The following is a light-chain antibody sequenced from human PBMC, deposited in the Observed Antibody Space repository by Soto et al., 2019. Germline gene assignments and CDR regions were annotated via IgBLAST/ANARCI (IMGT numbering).Light chain of an antibody. Sequence: QSALTQPASVSGSPGQSITISCTGTSSDVGGYNYVSWYQQHPGKAPKLMIYEVSNRPSGVSNRFSGSKSGNTASLTISGLXXEDEXDYYCSSYTSSSTLVVFGGGTKVTVL. V-gene: IGLV2-14*01. J-gene: IGLJ2*01. CDR2: EVS. CDR1: SSDVGGYNY. CDR3: SSYTSSSTLVV.